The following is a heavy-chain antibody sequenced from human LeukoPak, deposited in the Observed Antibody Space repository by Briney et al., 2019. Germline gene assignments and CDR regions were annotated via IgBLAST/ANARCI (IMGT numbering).Heavy chain of an antibody. CDR1: GYSFTSYW. Sequence: GESLKISCKGSGYSFTSYWIGWVRQMPGKGLEWMGIIYPGDSDTRYSPSFQGQVTISADKSISTAYLQWSSLKASDTAMYYCARHESYYGSGSYPDYWGQGTLVTVSS. V-gene: IGHV5-51*01. D-gene: IGHD3-10*01. J-gene: IGHJ4*02. CDR3: ARHESYYGSGSYPDY. CDR2: IYPGDSDT.